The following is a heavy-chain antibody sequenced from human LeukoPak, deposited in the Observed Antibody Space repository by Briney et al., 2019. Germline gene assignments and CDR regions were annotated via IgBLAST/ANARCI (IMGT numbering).Heavy chain of an antibody. J-gene: IGHJ6*03. CDR1: GYTFTSYG. V-gene: IGHV1-18*01. D-gene: IGHD3-3*01. CDR2: ISAYNGNT. CDR3: ARVDYDFWSGSSEGYMDV. Sequence: GASVKVSCKSSGYTFTSYGISWVRQAPGQGLAWMGWISAYNGNTNYAQKLQGRVTMTTDTSTSTAYMELRSLRSDDTAVYYCARVDYDFWSGSSEGYMDVWGKGATVTVSS.